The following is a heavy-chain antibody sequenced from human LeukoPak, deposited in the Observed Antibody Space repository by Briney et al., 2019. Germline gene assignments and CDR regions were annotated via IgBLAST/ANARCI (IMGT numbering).Heavy chain of an antibody. V-gene: IGHV1-69*05. CDR2: IIPIFGTA. J-gene: IGHJ4*02. CDR3: ATYMLRDNWNVHTFDS. CDR1: GGTFITYT. D-gene: IGHD1-1*01. Sequence: ASVKVSCKASGGTFITYTINWVRQAPGQGLEWMGGIIPIFGTANYAQKFQGRITITTDDSTSTAYMDLSSLRSEDTAVYYCATYMLRDNWNVHTFDSWGQGTLVTVSS.